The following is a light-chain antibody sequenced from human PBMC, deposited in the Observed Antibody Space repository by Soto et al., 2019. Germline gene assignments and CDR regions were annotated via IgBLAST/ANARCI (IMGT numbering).Light chain of an antibody. V-gene: IGKV1-13*02. J-gene: IGKJ5*01. CDR3: QQFDSYPRIT. CDR1: QGISSA. CDR2: DAS. Sequence: AIQLTQSPSSLSASVGDRVTITCRASQGISSALAWYQQKPGKAPKLLIYDASSLESGVPSRFSGSGSGTDFTLTISSLQPEDFATYYCQQFDSYPRITFGQRTRLEIK.